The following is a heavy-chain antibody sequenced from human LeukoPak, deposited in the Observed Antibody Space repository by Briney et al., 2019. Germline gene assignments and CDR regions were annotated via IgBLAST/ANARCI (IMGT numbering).Heavy chain of an antibody. D-gene: IGHD4/OR15-4a*01. Sequence: GRSLRLSCAASGFTFSSYGMHWVRQAPGKGLEWVAVIWYDGSNKYYADSVKGRFTISRDNSKNTLYLQMNSLRAEDTAVYYCVRDGAYYGMDVWGQGTTVTVSS. CDR3: VRDGAYYGMDV. CDR1: GFTFSSYG. J-gene: IGHJ6*02. CDR2: IWYDGSNK. V-gene: IGHV3-33*01.